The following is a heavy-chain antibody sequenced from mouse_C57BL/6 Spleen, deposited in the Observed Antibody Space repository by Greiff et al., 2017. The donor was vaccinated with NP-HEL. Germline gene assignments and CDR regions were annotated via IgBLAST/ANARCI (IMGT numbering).Heavy chain of an antibody. CDR2: ISNLAYSI. Sequence: EVKLLESGGGLVQPGGSLKLSCAASGFTFSDYGMAWVRQAPRKGPEWVAFISNLAYSIYYADTVTGRFTISRENAKNTLYLEMSSLRSEGTAMYYCARQRNIGDYSPFDYWGQGTTLTVSS. D-gene: IGHD2-13*01. V-gene: IGHV5-15*01. CDR1: GFTFSDYG. J-gene: IGHJ2*01. CDR3: ARQRNIGDYSPFDY.